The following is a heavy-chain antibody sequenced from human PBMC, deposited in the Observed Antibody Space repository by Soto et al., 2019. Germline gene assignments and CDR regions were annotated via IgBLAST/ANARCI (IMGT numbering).Heavy chain of an antibody. J-gene: IGHJ3*02. CDR1: GFTFSSYA. V-gene: IGHV3-23*01. CDR2: ISGSGGST. Sequence: GSLRLSCAASGFTFSSYAMSWVRQAPGKGLEWVSAISGSGGSTYYADSVKGRFTISRDNSKNTLYLQMNSLRAEDTAVYYCAKDSTGKAVAGDAFDIWGQGIMVTVSS. CDR3: AKDSTGKAVAGDAFDI. D-gene: IGHD6-19*01.